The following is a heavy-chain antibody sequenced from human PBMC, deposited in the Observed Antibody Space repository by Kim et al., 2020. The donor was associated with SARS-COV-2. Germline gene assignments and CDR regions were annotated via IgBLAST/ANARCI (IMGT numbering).Heavy chain of an antibody. D-gene: IGHD6-19*01. J-gene: IGHJ4*02. CDR1: GGSFSGYY. Sequence: SETLSLTCAVYGGSFSGYYWSWIRQPPGKGLEWIGEINHSGSTNYNPSLKSRVTISVDTSKNQFSLKLSSVTAADTAVYYCARFGYRQWLVLSHWGQGTLVTVSS. V-gene: IGHV4-34*01. CDR2: INHSGST. CDR3: ARFGYRQWLVLSH.